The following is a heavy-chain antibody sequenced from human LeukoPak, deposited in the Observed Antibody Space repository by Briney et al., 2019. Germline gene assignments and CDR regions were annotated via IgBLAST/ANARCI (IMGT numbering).Heavy chain of an antibody. D-gene: IGHD3-10*01. CDR2: INPNSGGT. CDR3: ARGAYGSGSYYSNWFDP. CDR1: GYTFTGYY. J-gene: IGHJ5*02. Sequence: ASVKVSCMASGYTFTGYYMHWVRQAPGQGLEWMGRINPNSGGTNYAQKFQGRVTMTRDTPISTAYMELSRLRSDDTAVYYCARGAYGSGSYYSNWFDPWGQGTLVTVSS. V-gene: IGHV1-2*06.